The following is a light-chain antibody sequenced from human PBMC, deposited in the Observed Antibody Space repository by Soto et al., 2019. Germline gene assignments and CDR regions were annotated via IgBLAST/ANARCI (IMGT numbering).Light chain of an antibody. J-gene: IGKJ1*01. V-gene: IGKV2-28*01. CDR3: MQALQTPWT. CDR2: LGS. CDR1: QSLLHSNGYNY. Sequence: DIVMTQSPLSLPVTPGEPASSSCRSSQSLLHSNGYNYLDWYLQKPGQSPQLLIYLGSNRASWVPDRFSGSGSGTDFTLKISRVEAEDVGVYYCMQALQTPWTFGQGTKVEIK.